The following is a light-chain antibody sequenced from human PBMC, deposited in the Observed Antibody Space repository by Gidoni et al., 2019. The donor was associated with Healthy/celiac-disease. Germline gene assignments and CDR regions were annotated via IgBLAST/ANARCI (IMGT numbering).Light chain of an antibody. J-gene: IGKJ1*01. CDR1: QSVSSSY. Sequence: VLTQSPGTLSLSPEERATLSCRASQSVSSSYLAWYQQKPGQAPRLLNYGASSRATGIPDRFSGSCSGTDFTLTISRLEPEDFAVYYCQQYGSSPWTFGQGTKVEIK. V-gene: IGKV3-20*01. CDR2: GAS. CDR3: QQYGSSPWT.